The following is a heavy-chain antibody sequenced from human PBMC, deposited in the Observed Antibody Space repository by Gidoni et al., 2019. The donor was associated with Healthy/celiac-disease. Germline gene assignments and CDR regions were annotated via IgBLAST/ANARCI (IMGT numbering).Heavy chain of an antibody. V-gene: IGHV3-49*05. J-gene: IGHJ6*02. CDR1: GFTFGDYA. CDR2: IRSKAYGGTT. CDR3: TRDADQDIVVVVAATNYYGMDV. Sequence: EVQLVESGGGLVKPGRSLRHSCTVSGFTFGDYAIIWFRQAQGKGLEWGGFIRSKAYGGTTEYAASVKGRFTISRDDSKSIAYLQMNSLKTEDTAVYYCTRDADQDIVVVVAATNYYGMDVWGQGTTVTVSS. D-gene: IGHD2-15*01.